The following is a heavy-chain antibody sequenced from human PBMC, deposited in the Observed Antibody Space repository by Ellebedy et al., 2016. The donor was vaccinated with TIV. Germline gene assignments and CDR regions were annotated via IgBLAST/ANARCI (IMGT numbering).Heavy chain of an antibody. Sequence: GESLKISCAASGFTFSSYAMHWVRQAPGKGLEWVAVISYDGSNKYYADSVKGRFTISRDNSKNTLYLQMNSLRAEDTAVYYCARDLRKLRFFDYWGQGTLVTVSS. V-gene: IGHV3-30-3*01. CDR3: ARDLRKLRFFDY. CDR2: ISYDGSNK. CDR1: GFTFSSYA. J-gene: IGHJ4*02.